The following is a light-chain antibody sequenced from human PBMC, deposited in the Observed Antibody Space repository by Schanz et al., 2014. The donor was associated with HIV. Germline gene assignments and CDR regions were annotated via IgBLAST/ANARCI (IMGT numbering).Light chain of an antibody. CDR2: DVS. CDR3: CSYAGSYPPLYV. V-gene: IGLV2-11*01. CDR1: TSDIGAYNY. J-gene: IGLJ1*01. Sequence: QSALTQPPSASGSPGHSVTISCTGTTSDIGAYNYVSWYQLHPGRAPKLMIYDVSKRPSGVPDRFSGSKSGNTASLTISGLQAEDEADYYCCSYAGSYPPLYVFGTGTKLTVL.